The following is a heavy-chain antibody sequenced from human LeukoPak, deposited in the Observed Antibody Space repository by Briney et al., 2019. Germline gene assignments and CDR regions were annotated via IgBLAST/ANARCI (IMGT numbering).Heavy chain of an antibody. CDR3: ARGPDVWFGELSFGY. Sequence: GGSLRLSCAASGFTFSSYAMHWVRQAPGKGLEWVAVISYDGSNKYYADSVKGRFTISRDNSKNTLYLQMNSLRAEDTAVYYCARGPDVWFGELSFGYWGQGTLVTVSS. CDR2: ISYDGSNK. CDR1: GFTFSSYA. J-gene: IGHJ4*02. V-gene: IGHV3-30-3*01. D-gene: IGHD3-10*01.